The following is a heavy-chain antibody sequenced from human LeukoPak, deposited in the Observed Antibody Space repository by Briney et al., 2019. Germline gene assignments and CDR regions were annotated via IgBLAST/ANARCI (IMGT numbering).Heavy chain of an antibody. CDR2: TSYSRTT. CDR1: GGSITGHY. V-gene: IGHV4-59*08. D-gene: IGHD6-19*01. J-gene: IGHJ3*02. Sequence: KTSETLSLTCAVSGGSITGHYWNWIRQTPGMRLEWIGYTSYSRTTIYNSYFKGRATMSIDTSKNQLYLNLTSVTATDTAVYYCAELGHSDGWYLGAFDIWGQGTTVIVSS. CDR3: AELGHSDGWYLGAFDI.